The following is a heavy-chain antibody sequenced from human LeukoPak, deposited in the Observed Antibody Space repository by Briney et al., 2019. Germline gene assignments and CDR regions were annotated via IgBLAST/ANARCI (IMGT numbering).Heavy chain of an antibody. CDR1: GGSFSSYY. J-gene: IGHJ5*02. D-gene: IGHD6-13*01. CDR2: INHSGST. CDR3: ARKGRQQLST. Sequence: PSETLSLTCAVYGGSFSSYYWSWIRQPPGKGLEWIGEINHSGSTNYNPSLKSRVTISVDTSKNQFSLKLSSVTAADTAVYYCARKGRQQLSTWGQGTLVTVSS. V-gene: IGHV4-34*01.